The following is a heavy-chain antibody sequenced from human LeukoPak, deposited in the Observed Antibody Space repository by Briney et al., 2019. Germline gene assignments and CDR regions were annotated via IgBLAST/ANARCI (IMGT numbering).Heavy chain of an antibody. CDR2: IKQDGSES. V-gene: IGHV3-7*03. D-gene: IGHD1-26*01. J-gene: IGHJ4*02. Sequence: PGGSLRLSCAASGFIFSNFWMSWVRQAPEKGPEWVANIKQDGSESYYVDSVKGRFTISRDNAKNSLYLQMNSLSAEDTAIYYCVRDRGTYRPIDYWGQGTLVTVSS. CDR1: GFIFSNFW. CDR3: VRDRGTYRPIDY.